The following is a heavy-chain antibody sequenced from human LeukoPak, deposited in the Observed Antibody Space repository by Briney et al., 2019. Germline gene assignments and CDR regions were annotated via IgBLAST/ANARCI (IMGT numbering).Heavy chain of an antibody. CDR3: ARDVGATPGYFDY. V-gene: IGHV4-59*01. CDR2: IYYSGST. CDR1: GGSISSYY. Sequence: SETLSLTCTVSGGSISSYYWTWIRQPPGNGLEWIGYIYYSGSTNYNPSLKSRVTISVDTSKHQFSLKLSSVTAADTAVYYCARDVGATPGYFDYWGQGTLVTVSS. J-gene: IGHJ4*02. D-gene: IGHD1-26*01.